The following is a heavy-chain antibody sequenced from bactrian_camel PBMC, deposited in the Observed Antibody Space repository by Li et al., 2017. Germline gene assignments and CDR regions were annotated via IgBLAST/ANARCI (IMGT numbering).Heavy chain of an antibody. V-gene: IGHV3S1*01. CDR3: TARGPYCYTKLSVRDFTY. Sequence: VQLVESGGGSVQAGESLTLACATVVETIRRPCMAWFRQVSGREREGVAIIQPFSDAKYYADSVKGRFTISQDNAKNTVYLQMNSLKPEDTAMYYCTARGPYCYTKLSVRDFTYWGQGTQVTVS. D-gene: IGHD2*01. J-gene: IGHJ6*01. CDR1: VETIRRPC. CDR2: IQPFSDAK.